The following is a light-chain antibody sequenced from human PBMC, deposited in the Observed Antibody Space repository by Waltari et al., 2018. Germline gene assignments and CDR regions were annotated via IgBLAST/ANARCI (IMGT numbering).Light chain of an antibody. Sequence: DIVMTQSPDSLAVSLGERATINCKSSQTILYSSNNKYALAWYQQKPGRPPKLLIYWASTRESEVPDRFSGSGSRTDFTLTISSLQPDDAAVYFCQQYYDLPWTFGQGTKVEVK. J-gene: IGKJ1*01. V-gene: IGKV4-1*01. CDR2: WAS. CDR3: QQYYDLPWT. CDR1: QTILYSSNNKYA.